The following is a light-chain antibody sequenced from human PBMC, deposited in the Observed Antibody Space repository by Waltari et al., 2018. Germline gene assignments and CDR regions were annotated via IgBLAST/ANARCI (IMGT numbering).Light chain of an antibody. CDR1: QSVNRY. CDR3: QQRANWPPVT. CDR2: DAS. Sequence: IVLTQSPGTLSLSPGERATLSCRASQSVNRYLAWYQHKPGQAPRLLIYDASNRATGIPARFSGSGSGTDFTLTISSLEPEDFAVYYCQQRANWPPVTFGQGTRLEIK. V-gene: IGKV3-11*01. J-gene: IGKJ5*01.